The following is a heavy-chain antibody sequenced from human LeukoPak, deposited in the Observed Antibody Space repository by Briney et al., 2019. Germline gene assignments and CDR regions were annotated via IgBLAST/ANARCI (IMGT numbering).Heavy chain of an antibody. CDR1: GGSISNYY. CDR2: IYNSGNT. Sequence: SETLSLTCTVSGGSISNYYWSWIRQPPGKGLEWVGYIYNSGNTNYNPSLKSRVTISVDTSKNQFSLKVSSVTAADTAVYFCARVLAIRGYSGYGSFDIWGQGTMVTVSS. CDR3: ARVLAIRGYSGYGSFDI. V-gene: IGHV4-59*01. D-gene: IGHD5-12*01. J-gene: IGHJ3*02.